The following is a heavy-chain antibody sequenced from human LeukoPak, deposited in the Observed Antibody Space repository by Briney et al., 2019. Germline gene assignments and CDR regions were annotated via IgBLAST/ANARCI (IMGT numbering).Heavy chain of an antibody. Sequence: ASVKVSCKASGYTFTGYYMHWVRQAPGQGLEWMGWINPNSGGTNYAQKFQGRVTMTRDTSISTAYMELSRPRSDDPAVYYCARETDVGYDSSGYFDYWGQGTLVTVSS. J-gene: IGHJ4*02. D-gene: IGHD3-22*01. CDR2: INPNSGGT. CDR3: ARETDVGYDSSGYFDY. V-gene: IGHV1-2*02. CDR1: GYTFTGYY.